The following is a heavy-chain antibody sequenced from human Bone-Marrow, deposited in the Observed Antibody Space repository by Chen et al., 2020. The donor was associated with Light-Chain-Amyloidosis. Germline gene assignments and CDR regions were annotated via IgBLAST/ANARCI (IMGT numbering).Heavy chain of an antibody. D-gene: IGHD3-10*01. CDR3: ARTSMVRGVITL. J-gene: IGHJ4*02. CDR2: IWYDGSNK. CDR1: GFTFSSYG. Sequence: QVQLVESGGGVVQPGRSLRLSCAASGFTFSSYGMHWVRQAPGKGLEWVAVIWYDGSNKYYADSVKVRFTISRDNSKNTLYLQMNSLRAEDTAVYYCARTSMVRGVITLWGQGTLVTVSS. V-gene: IGHV3-33*01.